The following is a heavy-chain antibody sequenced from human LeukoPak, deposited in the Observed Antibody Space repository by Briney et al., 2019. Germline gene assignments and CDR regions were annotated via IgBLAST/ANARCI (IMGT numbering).Heavy chain of an antibody. J-gene: IGHJ5*02. CDR1: GFTFSGSA. CDR2: IRSKANSYAT. Sequence: PGGSLRLSCAASGFTFSGSAMHWVRQASGKGLEWVGRIRSKANSYATAYAASVKGRFTISRDDSKNTAYLQMNSLKTEDTAVYYCTGRSLDRSSSPWGQGTLVTVSS. D-gene: IGHD6-13*01. V-gene: IGHV3-73*01. CDR3: TGRSLDRSSSP.